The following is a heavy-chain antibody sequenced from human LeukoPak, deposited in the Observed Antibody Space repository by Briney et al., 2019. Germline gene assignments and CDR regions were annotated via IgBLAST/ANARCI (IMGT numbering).Heavy chain of an antibody. CDR3: AKESGKFDY. J-gene: IGHJ4*02. CDR2: ISADGGST. Sequence: GGCLRLSCVVSGLNFADYVMHWVRQPPGKGLEWVSLISADGGSTFSADSVKGRFSISRDNSKNSLYLQMNSLRSEDTAMYYCAKESGKFDYWGQGTLVAVSS. CDR1: GLNFADYV. V-gene: IGHV3-43*02.